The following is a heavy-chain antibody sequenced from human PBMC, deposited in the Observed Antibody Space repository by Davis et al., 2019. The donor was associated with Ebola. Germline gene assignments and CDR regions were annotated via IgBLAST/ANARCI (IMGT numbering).Heavy chain of an antibody. CDR3: ATHYSSSPHFDY. CDR2: IFYGGST. D-gene: IGHD6-6*01. V-gene: IGHV4-59*08. J-gene: IGHJ4*02. CDR1: GGSIRSYF. Sequence: SETLSLTCTVSGGSIRSYFWSWIRQPPGRELEWIGYIFYGGSTTYNPSLESRVTISIDTSTNQLSLKLSSVTAADTAVYYCATHYSSSPHFDYWGQGTLVTVSS.